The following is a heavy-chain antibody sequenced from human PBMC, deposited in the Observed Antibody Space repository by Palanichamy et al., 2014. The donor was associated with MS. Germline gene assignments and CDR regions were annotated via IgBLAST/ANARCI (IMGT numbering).Heavy chain of an antibody. D-gene: IGHD3-16*01. Sequence: VQLQESGPGLVKPSETLSLTCTVSGGSISSDYWSWIRQPPGKGLEWIGYIYNSGSTNYNSSLQSRVTVSLDTSKNQFSLKLSSVTAADTAAYYCARGGPSSKYFDYWGQGTLVTVSS. J-gene: IGHJ4*02. CDR2: IYNSGST. CDR1: GGSISSDY. V-gene: IGHV4-59*01. CDR3: ARGGPSSKYFDY.